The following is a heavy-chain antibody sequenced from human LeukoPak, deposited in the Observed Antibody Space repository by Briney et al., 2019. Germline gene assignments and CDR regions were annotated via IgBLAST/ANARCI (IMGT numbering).Heavy chain of an antibody. CDR3: ARETIAVAGNYFDY. CDR1: GGSFSGYY. V-gene: IGHV3-7*01. J-gene: IGHJ4*02. Sequence: ETLSLTCAVYGGSFSGYYWSWVRQAPGKGLEWVANIKQDGSEKYYVDSVKGRFTISRDNAKNSLYLQMNSLRAKDTAVYYCARETIAVAGNYFDYWGQGTLVTVSS. CDR2: IKQDGSEK. D-gene: IGHD6-19*01.